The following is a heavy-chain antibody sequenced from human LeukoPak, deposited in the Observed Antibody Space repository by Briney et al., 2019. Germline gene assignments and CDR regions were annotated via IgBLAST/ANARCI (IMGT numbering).Heavy chain of an antibody. CDR3: ARSGPYYYHYVDV. CDR2: IYHSGST. Sequence: SETLSLTCTVSGSSITRGDYWGWIRQPPGKGLEWLGAIYHSGSTYYNPSLKSRVAISVDTSKNQFSLRLSSVSAADTAVYYCARSGPYYYHYVDVWGKGTTVTVSS. J-gene: IGHJ6*03. V-gene: IGHV4-38-2*02. CDR1: GSSITRGDY. D-gene: IGHD3-10*01.